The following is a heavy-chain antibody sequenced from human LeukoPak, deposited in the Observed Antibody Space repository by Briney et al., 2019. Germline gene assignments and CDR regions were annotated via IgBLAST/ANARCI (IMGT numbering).Heavy chain of an antibody. CDR3: ARDDGDV. CDR1: GFTFSNYW. J-gene: IGHJ6*04. V-gene: IGHV3-7*01. CDR2: INEDGSGK. Sequence: GGSLRLSCVSSGFTFSNYWMNWVRQAPGKGLEWVASINEDGSGKFSVGSVKDRITISRDNTRNSLELQINSLTVEDTAIYYCARDDGDVWGTGTTVTVSS.